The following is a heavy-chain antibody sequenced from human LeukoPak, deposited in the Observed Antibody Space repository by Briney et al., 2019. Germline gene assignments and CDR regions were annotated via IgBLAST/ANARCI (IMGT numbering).Heavy chain of an antibody. D-gene: IGHD1-26*01. J-gene: IGHJ4*02. V-gene: IGHV3-21*01. CDR1: GFXFSSYN. Sequence: GGSLRLSCAASGFXFSSYNMKWVRQAPGKGLEWVSCISSSSSYIYYADSVKGRFSISRDNAKNSLYLQMNSLRGDDTAVYYCARDRHSGSYYGYFDCWGQGTMVSVSS. CDR3: ARDRHSGSYYGYFDC. CDR2: ISSSSSYI.